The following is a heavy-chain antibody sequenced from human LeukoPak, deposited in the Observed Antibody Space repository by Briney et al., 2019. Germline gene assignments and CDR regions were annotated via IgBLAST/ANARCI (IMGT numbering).Heavy chain of an antibody. V-gene: IGHV1-8*01. CDR3: ARGVRLPWYFYYYMDV. CDR2: MNPNSGNT. J-gene: IGHJ6*03. D-gene: IGHD6-13*01. CDR1: GYTFTSYD. Sequence: ASVKVSCKASGYTFTSYDINWVRQATGQGLEWMGWMNPNSGNTGYAQKFQGRVTMTRNTSISTAYMELSSLRSEDTAVYYCARGVRLPWYFYYYMDVWGKGTTVSVSS.